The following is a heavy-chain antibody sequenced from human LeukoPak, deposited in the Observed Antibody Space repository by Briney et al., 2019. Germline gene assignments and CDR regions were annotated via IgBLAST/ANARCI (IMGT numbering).Heavy chain of an antibody. Sequence: GGSLRLSCTTSGFTFSNYPMSWVRQAPGKGLEWLALLGSTAYGGTTKYAASVKGRSTISRDDSKSIAYLQMNSLKTEDTAVYYCTRPYYDYLTGYYSDYWGQGTLVTVSS. D-gene: IGHD3-9*01. J-gene: IGHJ4*02. CDR1: GFTFSNYP. CDR3: TRPYYDYLTGYYSDY. V-gene: IGHV3-49*04. CDR2: LGSTAYGGTT.